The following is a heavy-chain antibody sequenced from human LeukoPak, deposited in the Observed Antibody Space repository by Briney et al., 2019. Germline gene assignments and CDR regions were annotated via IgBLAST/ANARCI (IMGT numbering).Heavy chain of an antibody. CDR3: ARDRSLGLAELSLYLDY. Sequence: ASVKVSCKASGYTFTSYGISWVRQAPGQGLEWMGWISAYNGNTNYAQKLQGRVTMTTDTSTSTAYMELRSLRSDDTAVYYCARDRSLGLAELSLYLDYWGQGTLVTVSS. J-gene: IGHJ4*02. D-gene: IGHD3-16*02. V-gene: IGHV1-18*01. CDR1: GYTFTSYG. CDR2: ISAYNGNT.